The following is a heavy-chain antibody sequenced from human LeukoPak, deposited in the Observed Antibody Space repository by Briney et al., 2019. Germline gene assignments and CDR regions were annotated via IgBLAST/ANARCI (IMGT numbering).Heavy chain of an antibody. D-gene: IGHD4-11*01. V-gene: IGHV3-23*01. CDR1: GFTFSNYA. CDR3: TKVRSGSSNWALRVFDY. CDR2: ISGTGGST. Sequence: AGGSLRLTCAASGFTFSNYAMSWVRQAPGKGLEWVSSISGTGGSTYYADSVKGRFTISRDNSKSTLYLEMNSLRVEDTAVYYCTKVRSGSSNWALRVFDYWGQGALVTVSS. J-gene: IGHJ4*02.